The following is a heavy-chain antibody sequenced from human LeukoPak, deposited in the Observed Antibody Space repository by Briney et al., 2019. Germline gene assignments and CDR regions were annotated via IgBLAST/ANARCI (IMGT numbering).Heavy chain of an antibody. D-gene: IGHD4-17*01. CDR3: ARDDYGDFSVDY. CDR1: GFTFSSYA. Sequence: GRSLRLSCAASGFTFSSYAMHWVRQAPGKGLEWVAVISYDGSNKYYADSVKGRFTISRDNSKNTLYLQMNSLRAEDTAVYYCARDDYGDFSVDYWGQGTLVTVSS. J-gene: IGHJ4*02. V-gene: IGHV3-30*04. CDR2: ISYDGSNK.